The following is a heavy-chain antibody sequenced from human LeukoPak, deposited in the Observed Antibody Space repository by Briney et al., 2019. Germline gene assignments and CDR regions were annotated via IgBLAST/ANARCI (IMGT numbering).Heavy chain of an antibody. D-gene: IGHD3-22*01. J-gene: IGHJ5*02. Sequence: ASVKVSCKAYGFTFTRYYMHWLRQAPGQGLEWMGVINPSGHTTIYAQKFQDRVTMTRDSSTSTLYMELSSLRSEDTAFYYCARDNSDTSGYQYRWFDPWGQGTLVTVSS. CDR2: INPSGHTT. CDR3: ARDNSDTSGYQYRWFDP. CDR1: GFTFTRYY. V-gene: IGHV1-46*01.